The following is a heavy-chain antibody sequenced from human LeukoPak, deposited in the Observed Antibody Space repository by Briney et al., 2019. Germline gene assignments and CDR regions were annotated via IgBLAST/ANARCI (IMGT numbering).Heavy chain of an antibody. CDR2: ISGSADST. J-gene: IGHJ5*02. D-gene: IGHD6-13*01. V-gene: IGHV3-23*01. CDR1: GFTFSAYA. CDR3: ARSPGGGTGWFDP. Sequence: GGSLRLSCAASGFTFSAYAMTWVRQAPGKGLEWVSSISGSADSTYYADSVKGRFTFSRDNSKNTLYLQMNSLRVDDTALYYCARSPGGGTGWFDPWGQGTPVTVSS.